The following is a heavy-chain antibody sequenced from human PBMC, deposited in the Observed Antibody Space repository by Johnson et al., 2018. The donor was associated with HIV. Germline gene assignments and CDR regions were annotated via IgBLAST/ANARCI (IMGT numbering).Heavy chain of an antibody. Sequence: QVQLVESVGGVVQPGRSLRLSCAASGFSFSSYAMHWVRQAPGKGLEWVAVVSYDGSNKYYADSVKGRFTISRDNSKNTLYLQMNSLRAEDTAVYYCARDLLIAYCGGDCWDAFDIWGQGTMVTVSS. D-gene: IGHD2-21*02. V-gene: IGHV3-30-3*01. CDR2: VSYDGSNK. CDR3: ARDLLIAYCGGDCWDAFDI. CDR1: GFSFSSYA. J-gene: IGHJ3*02.